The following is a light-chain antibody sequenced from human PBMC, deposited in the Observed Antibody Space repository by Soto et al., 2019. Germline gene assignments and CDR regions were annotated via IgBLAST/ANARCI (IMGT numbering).Light chain of an antibody. CDR3: QQYYKWPLT. V-gene: IGKV3D-15*01. J-gene: IGKJ4*01. CDR1: QSVSNDF. CDR2: GAS. Sequence: EVVVTQSPGSLSFSPGERATLSCRASQSVSNDFLAWYQQKPGQAPRLLIYGASTRATDVPDRFSGSGSGTDFTLTISSLQSEDFAVYYCQQYYKWPLTFGGGTKVDIK.